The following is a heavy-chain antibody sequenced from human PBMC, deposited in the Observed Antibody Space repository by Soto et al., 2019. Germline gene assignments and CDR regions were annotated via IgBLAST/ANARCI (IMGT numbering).Heavy chain of an antibody. CDR1: VVTFTVDH. D-gene: IGHD4-4*01. Sequence: GVPLGPPCGGPVVTFTVDHMNGGRQDPGKVLGWVSYIHSGGSRIYYADSVKGRFTISRDNAKNSLYLQMISLIAEDTAVYYLSSEGSTVTTNYQYSFDLWGQGTLVTFS. V-gene: IGHV3-48*03. CDR3: SSEGSTVTTNYQYSFDL. CDR2: IHSGGSRI. J-gene: IGHJ5*02.